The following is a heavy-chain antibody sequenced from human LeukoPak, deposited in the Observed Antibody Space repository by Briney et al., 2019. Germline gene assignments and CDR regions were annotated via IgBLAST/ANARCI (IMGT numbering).Heavy chain of an antibody. D-gene: IGHD1-1*01. Sequence: GGSLRLPCGASGFTFSRHAMTWVRQAPGKGLEWVSSISGSDGSTFYADSVKGRFTISRDNSKNTVYPQMNSVRAEDTAIYYCAKVVASWHDANDPFDIWGQGTMVTVSS. J-gene: IGHJ3*02. CDR3: AKVVASWHDANDPFDI. V-gene: IGHV3-23*01. CDR1: GFTFSRHA. CDR2: ISGSDGST.